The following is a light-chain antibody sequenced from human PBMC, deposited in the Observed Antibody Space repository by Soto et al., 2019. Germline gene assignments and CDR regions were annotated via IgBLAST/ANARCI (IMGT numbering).Light chain of an antibody. CDR2: EVS. Sequence: QSALTQPPSVSGSPGQSVTISCTGTSSDVGGYNRVSWYQQPPGAAPKLMISEVSNRPSGVPDRFSGSKSGNTASLIISGLQAEDEADYYCSSFSSSSTFIFGGGTKVTVL. J-gene: IGLJ2*01. CDR1: SSDVGGYNR. CDR3: SSFSSSSTFI. V-gene: IGLV2-18*02.